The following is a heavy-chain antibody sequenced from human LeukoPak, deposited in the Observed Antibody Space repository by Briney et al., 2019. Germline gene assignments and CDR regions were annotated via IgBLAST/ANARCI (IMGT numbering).Heavy chain of an antibody. CDR1: GFNFNTYS. CDR3: ARGATDTTRWFDP. J-gene: IGHJ5*02. V-gene: IGHV3-21*01. CDR2: ISRASEST. D-gene: IGHD1-7*01. Sequence: PGGSLRLSCEASGFNFNTYSMAWVRQAPGKGLEWVSIISRASESTFYADSVKGRFTISRDDAKNSLYLQMNGLRAEDTAAYYCARGATDTTRWFDPWGQGTLVTVSS.